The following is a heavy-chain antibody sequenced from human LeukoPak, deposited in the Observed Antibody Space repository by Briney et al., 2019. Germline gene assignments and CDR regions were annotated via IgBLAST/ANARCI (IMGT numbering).Heavy chain of an antibody. CDR2: INPSGGRT. CDR3: ARDGFARDSSGYSP. V-gene: IGHV1-46*01. CDR1: GYTFTSYY. Sequence: ASVKVSCKASGYTFTSYYIHWVRQAPGQGLEWMGLINPSGGRTNYAQRFQGRVTMTRDMSTSIVYMELSSLRSEDTAVYYCARDGFARDSSGYSPWGQGTLVTVSS. J-gene: IGHJ5*02. D-gene: IGHD3-22*01.